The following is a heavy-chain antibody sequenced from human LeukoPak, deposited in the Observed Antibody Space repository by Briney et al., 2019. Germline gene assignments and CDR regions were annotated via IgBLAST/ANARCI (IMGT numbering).Heavy chain of an antibody. CDR3: AREARYYYDSGSSAPYYYYYYMDV. CDR2: IKQDGSEK. J-gene: IGHJ6*03. D-gene: IGHD3-10*01. CDR1: GFTFSSYW. Sequence: GGSLRLSCAASGFTFSSYWMSWVRQAPGKGLEWVANIKQDGSEKYYVDSVKGRFTISRDDAKNSLYLQMNSLRAEDTAVYYCAREARYYYDSGSSAPYYYYYYMDVWGKGTTVTISS. V-gene: IGHV3-7*01.